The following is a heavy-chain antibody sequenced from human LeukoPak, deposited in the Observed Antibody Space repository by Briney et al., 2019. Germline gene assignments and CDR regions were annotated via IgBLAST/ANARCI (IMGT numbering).Heavy chain of an antibody. CDR3: ARDRGYCSSTSCYRDFDY. CDR2: IYYSGST. Sequence: SQTLSLTCTVSGGSISSGDYYSSWIRQPPGKGLEWIGYIYYSGSTYYNPSLKSRVTISVDTSKNQFSLKLSSVTAADTAVYYCARDRGYCSSTSCYRDFDYWGQGTLVTVSS. V-gene: IGHV4-30-4*08. J-gene: IGHJ4*02. D-gene: IGHD2-2*01. CDR1: GGSISSGDYY.